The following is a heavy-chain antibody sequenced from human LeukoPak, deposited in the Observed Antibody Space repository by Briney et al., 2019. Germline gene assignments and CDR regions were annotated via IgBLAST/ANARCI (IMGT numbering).Heavy chain of an antibody. CDR1: GGSISSGDYY. D-gene: IGHD2-2*01. V-gene: IGHV4-30-4*01. J-gene: IGHJ5*02. CDR3: ARTLYCSSTSCYLRWFDP. CDR2: IYYSGST. Sequence: SETLSLTCTVPGGSISSGDYYWSWMRQPPGKGLEWNGYIYYSGSTYYNPSLKSRVTISVDTSKNQFSLKLSSVTAADTAVYYCARTLYCSSTSCYLRWFDPWGQGTLVTVSS.